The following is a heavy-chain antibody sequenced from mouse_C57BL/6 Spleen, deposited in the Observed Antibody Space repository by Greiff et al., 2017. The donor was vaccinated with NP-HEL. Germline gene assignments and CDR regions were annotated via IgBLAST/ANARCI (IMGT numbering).Heavy chain of an antibody. CDR3: ASSGPFDY. V-gene: IGHV1-50*01. J-gene: IGHJ2*01. CDR2: IDPSDSYT. CDR1: GYTFTSYW. D-gene: IGHD3-2*02. Sequence: QVHVKQPGAELVKPGASVKLSCKASGYTFTSYWMQWVNQRPGQGLEWIGEIDPSDSYTNYNQKLKGKATLTADKSSSQAYMQLSSLTSEDSAVYYCASSGPFDYWGQGTTLTVSS.